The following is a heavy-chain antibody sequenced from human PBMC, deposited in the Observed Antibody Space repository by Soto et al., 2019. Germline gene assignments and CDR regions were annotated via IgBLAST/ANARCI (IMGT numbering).Heavy chain of an antibody. D-gene: IGHD5-12*01. J-gene: IGHJ4*02. CDR2: IRSKADGETI. CDR3: TRDLRWIAD. V-gene: IGHV3-15*07. CDR1: GFTFSSAW. Sequence: GGSLRLSCAASGFTFSSAWMNWVRQAPGKGLEWVGRIRSKADGETIDYAAPVKGRFTISRDDSENTLYLQMNSLKTEDTAVYYCTRDLRWIADWGQGTLVTVSS.